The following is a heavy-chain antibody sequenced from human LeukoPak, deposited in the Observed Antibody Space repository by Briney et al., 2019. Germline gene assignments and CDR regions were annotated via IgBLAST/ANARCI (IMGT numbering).Heavy chain of an antibody. J-gene: IGHJ4*02. V-gene: IGHV1-18*01. Sequence: GASVKVSCKASGYTFSNYCLSWVRQAPGQGLEWIGWISAYNGHTNYAQKLQGRVTLTTDTFTSTAYMELRSLRSDDTAVYFCAKLDYYDSNGYPLFDYWGQGTLVTVSS. CDR2: ISAYNGHT. CDR1: GYTFSNYC. D-gene: IGHD3-22*01. CDR3: AKLDYYDSNGYPLFDY.